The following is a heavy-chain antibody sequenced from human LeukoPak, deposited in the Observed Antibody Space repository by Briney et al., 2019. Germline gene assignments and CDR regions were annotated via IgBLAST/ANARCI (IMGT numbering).Heavy chain of an antibody. CDR1: GYSISSGYY. D-gene: IGHD6-13*01. CDR3: ARNIAAAAPYYFDY. V-gene: IGHV4-38-2*02. CDR2: IYHSGST. Sequence: SETLSLTCTVSGYSISSGYYWGWIRQPPGKGLEWIGSIYHSGSTYYNPSLKSRVTISVDTSKNHFSLKLTSVTAADTAVYYCARNIAAAAPYYFDYWGQGTLVTVSS. J-gene: IGHJ4*02.